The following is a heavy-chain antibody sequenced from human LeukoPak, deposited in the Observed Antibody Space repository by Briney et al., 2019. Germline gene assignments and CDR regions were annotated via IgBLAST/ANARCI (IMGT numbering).Heavy chain of an antibody. CDR2: MNPNSGNT. Sequence: ASVKVSCKASGYTFTSYDINWVRQATGQGLEWMGWMNPNSGNTGYAQKFQGRVTITRNTSISTAYMELSSLRSEDMAVYYCAREARGYSGYDPWGYYYYYYMDVWGKGTTVTVSS. CDR1: GYTFTSYD. J-gene: IGHJ6*03. V-gene: IGHV1-8*03. D-gene: IGHD5-12*01. CDR3: AREARGYSGYDPWGYYYYYYMDV.